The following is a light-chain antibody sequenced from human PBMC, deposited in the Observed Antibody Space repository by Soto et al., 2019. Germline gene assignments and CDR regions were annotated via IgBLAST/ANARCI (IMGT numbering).Light chain of an antibody. CDR1: RSVRSN. CDR2: GAS. J-gene: IGKJ1*01. V-gene: IGKV3-15*01. CDR3: QQYNYWPGT. Sequence: EIVMTQAPATLSVSPGERVTLSCKASRSVRSNLAWYQQKPGQAPRLLISGASTRATGITDRFSGSGSGTEFTLTSNSLQSEEFAVYYCQQYNYWPGTFGQGTKVEIK.